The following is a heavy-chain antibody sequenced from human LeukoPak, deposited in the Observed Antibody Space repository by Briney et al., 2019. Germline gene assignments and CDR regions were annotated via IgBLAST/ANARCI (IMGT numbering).Heavy chain of an antibody. J-gene: IGHJ4*02. CDR3: AFDYYDSSGFKRRFDY. V-gene: IGHV1-69*06. Sequence: GASVKVSCKASGGTFSSYAISWVRQAPGQGLEWMGGIIPIFGTANYAQKFQGRVTITADKSTSTAYMELSSLRSEDTAVYYCAFDYYDSSGFKRRFDYWGQGTLVTVSS. CDR1: GGTFSSYA. CDR2: IIPIFGTA. D-gene: IGHD3-22*01.